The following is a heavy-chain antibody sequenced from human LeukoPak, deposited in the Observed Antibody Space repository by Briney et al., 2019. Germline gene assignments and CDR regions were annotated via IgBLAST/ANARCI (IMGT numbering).Heavy chain of an antibody. CDR1: GFTFSDYS. J-gene: IGHJ4*02. D-gene: IGHD5-24*01. V-gene: IGHV3-48*01. CDR3: AGDYKYAFDN. CDR2: IGIDSGNT. Sequence: GGSLRLSCAASGFTFSDYSMNWVRQAPGKGLEWISYIGIDSGNTNYADSVKGRFTISGDKAKNSLYLQMSSLRVGDTAVYYCAGDYKYAFDNWGQGTLVTVSS.